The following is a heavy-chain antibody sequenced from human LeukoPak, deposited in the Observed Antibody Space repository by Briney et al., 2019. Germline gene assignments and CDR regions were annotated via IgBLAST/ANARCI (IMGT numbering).Heavy chain of an antibody. CDR2: ISFSGSFI. CDR3: AKDYYDSSGYGY. J-gene: IGHJ4*02. V-gene: IGHV3-21*04. CDR1: GFTFSSET. Sequence: GGSLRLSCAASGFTFSSETMNWVRQAPGKGLEWVAAISFSGSFIYYADSVKGRFTISRDNAKNSLYLQMNSLRSDDTAVYYCAKDYYDSSGYGYWGQGTLVTVSS. D-gene: IGHD3-22*01.